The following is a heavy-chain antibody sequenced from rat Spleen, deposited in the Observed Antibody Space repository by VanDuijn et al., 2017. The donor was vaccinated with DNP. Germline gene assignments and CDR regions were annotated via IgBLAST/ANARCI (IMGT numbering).Heavy chain of an antibody. J-gene: IGHJ2*01. CDR2: ISTSGSRT. CDR3: IRWNSGHFDY. Sequence: EVQLVESGGGLVQPGRSLKLSCAASRFTFSDYNMAWVRQAPKKGLEWVATISTSGSRTYYPDSVKGRFTISRDNAKSSLYLQMNSLKSEDTATYYCIRWNSGHFDYWGQGVMVTVSS. V-gene: IGHV5-7*01. CDR1: RFTFSDYN. D-gene: IGHD4-3*01.